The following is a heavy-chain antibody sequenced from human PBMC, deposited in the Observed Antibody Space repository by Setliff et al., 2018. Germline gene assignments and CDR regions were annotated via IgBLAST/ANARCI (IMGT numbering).Heavy chain of an antibody. D-gene: IGHD6-13*01. CDR2: ISSSSSYI. J-gene: IGHJ4*02. V-gene: IGHV3-21*01. CDR3: ARGRQQLVPTSY. CDR1: GFTFSNYA. Sequence: AGGSLRLSCAASGFTFSNYAMSWVRQAPGKGLEWVSSISSSSSYIYYADSVKGRFTISRDNAKNSLYLQMNSLRAEDTAVYYCARGRQQLVPTSYWGQGTLVTVSS.